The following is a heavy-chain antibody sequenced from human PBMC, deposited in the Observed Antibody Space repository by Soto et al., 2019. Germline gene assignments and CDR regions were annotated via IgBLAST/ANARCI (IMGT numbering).Heavy chain of an antibody. Sequence: GGSLRLSCAASGFTFSSYAMHWVRQAPGKGLEWVAVISYDGSNKYYADSVKGRFTISRDNSKNTLYLQMNSLRAEDTAVYYCARPYYYDSSGYYLHYYFDYWGQGTLVTVSS. CDR3: ARPYYYDSSGYYLHYYFDY. D-gene: IGHD3-22*01. CDR2: ISYDGSNK. V-gene: IGHV3-30-3*01. J-gene: IGHJ4*02. CDR1: GFTFSSYA.